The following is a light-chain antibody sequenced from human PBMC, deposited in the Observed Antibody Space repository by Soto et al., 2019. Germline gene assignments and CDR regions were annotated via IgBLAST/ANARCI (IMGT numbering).Light chain of an antibody. CDR3: NSYASDIPFDV. V-gene: IGLV2-23*02. CDR2: EVS. CDR1: SSDVGSDNF. J-gene: IGLJ1*01. Sequence: QSVLTQPASVSGSPGQSITISCTGTSSDVGSDNFVSWYQQHPGKAPKLMIYEVSKRPSGVSNRFSGSKSGNTAYLTISGLQAEDEADYYCNSYASDIPFDVFGTGTKLTVL.